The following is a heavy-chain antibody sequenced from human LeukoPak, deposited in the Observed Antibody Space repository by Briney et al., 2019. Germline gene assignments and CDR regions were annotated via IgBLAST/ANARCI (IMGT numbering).Heavy chain of an antibody. D-gene: IGHD3-3*01. J-gene: IGHJ6*04. CDR3: ARDYYDFWSGYDPV. V-gene: IGHV3-21*01. CDR2: ISSSSTYI. Sequence: PGGSLRLSCAASGFTFSRSSMNWVRQAPGKGLEWVASISSSSTYIYYADSVKGRFTMSRDNAKNSLYLQMNSLRAEDTAEYYCARDYYDFWSGYDPVWGKGTTVTVSS. CDR1: GFTFSRSS.